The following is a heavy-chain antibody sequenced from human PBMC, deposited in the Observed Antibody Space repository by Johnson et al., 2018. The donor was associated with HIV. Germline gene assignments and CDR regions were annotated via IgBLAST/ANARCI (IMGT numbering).Heavy chain of an antibody. CDR3: AKHYSSSWADAFDI. CDR2: IRYDGSNK. Sequence: QVQLVESGGGLVQPGGSLRLSCAASGFAFNAYGMHWVRQAPGKGLQWVTFIRYDGSNKYYADSVKGRFTISRDNSKNTLYLEMNSLRAEDTAVYYCAKHYSSSWADAFDIWGQGTMVTVSS. D-gene: IGHD6-13*01. J-gene: IGHJ3*02. CDR1: GFAFNAYG. V-gene: IGHV3-30*02.